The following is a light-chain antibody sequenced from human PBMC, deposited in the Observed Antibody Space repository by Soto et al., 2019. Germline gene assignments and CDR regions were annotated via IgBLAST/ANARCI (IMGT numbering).Light chain of an antibody. CDR1: QSVSNF. CDR3: QQRSNWPWT. J-gene: IGKJ1*01. CDR2: DAS. V-gene: IGKV3-11*01. Sequence: EIVLTQSPATLSLSPGERATLSCRASQSVSNFLAWYQQKPGQAPRLLISDASNRATGVPGRFSGSGSGTASSLTISSREPEDFAVYYFQQRSNWPWTFGQGTKVEIK.